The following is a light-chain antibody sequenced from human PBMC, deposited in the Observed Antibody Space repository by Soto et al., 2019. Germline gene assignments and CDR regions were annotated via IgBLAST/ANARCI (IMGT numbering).Light chain of an antibody. CDR2: EVT. CDR1: SSDVGSYNL. CDR3: CSYAGSSTVYV. Sequence: QSVLTQPASVSGSTGQSITISCTGTSSDVGSYNLVSWYQQHPGKAPKLMIYEVTKWPSGVSNRFSGSKSGNTASLTISGLQAEDEAEYYCCSYAGSSTVYVFGTGTKVT. V-gene: IGLV2-23*02. J-gene: IGLJ1*01.